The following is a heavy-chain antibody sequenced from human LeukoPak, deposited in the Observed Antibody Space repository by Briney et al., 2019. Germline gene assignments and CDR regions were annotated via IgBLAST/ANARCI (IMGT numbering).Heavy chain of an antibody. Sequence: PGGSLRLSCLASGFRFSAYAMHWVRQAPGKGLEYVSAISPNGDNTYYADSVRGRFSISRDNTKNTLYLQMNSLRPEDTAVYYCVPKGNEGYWGQGTLVTVSS. CDR1: GFRFSAYA. CDR2: ISPNGDNT. D-gene: IGHD1-1*01. J-gene: IGHJ4*02. CDR3: VPKGNEGY. V-gene: IGHV3-64D*06.